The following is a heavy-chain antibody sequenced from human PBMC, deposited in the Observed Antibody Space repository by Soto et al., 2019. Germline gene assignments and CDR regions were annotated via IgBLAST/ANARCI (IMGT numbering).Heavy chain of an antibody. CDR2: IDPSDSYT. CDR1: GYSFTSYW. Sequence: GESLKISCKGSGYSFTSYWITWVRQMPGKGLEWMGRIDPSDSYTNYSPSFQGHVTISADKSISTAYLQWSSLKASDTAMYYCARLAMASRRGYYGMDVWGQGTTVNVSS. J-gene: IGHJ6*02. D-gene: IGHD3-16*01. CDR3: ARLAMASRRGYYGMDV. V-gene: IGHV5-10-1*01.